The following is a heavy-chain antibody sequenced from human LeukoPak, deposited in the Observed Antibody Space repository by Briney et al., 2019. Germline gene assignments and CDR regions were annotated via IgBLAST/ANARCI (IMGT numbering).Heavy chain of an antibody. J-gene: IGHJ4*02. CDR2: ISGSGGST. CDR3: AAYDYGDYLLDY. CDR1: GFTLSSYA. V-gene: IGHV3-23*01. D-gene: IGHD4-17*01. Sequence: GGSLRLSCAASGFTLSSYAMSWVRQAPGKGLEWVSAISGSGGSTYYADSVKGRFTISRDNSKNTLYLQMNSLRAEDTAVYYCAAYDYGDYLLDYWGQGTLVTVSS.